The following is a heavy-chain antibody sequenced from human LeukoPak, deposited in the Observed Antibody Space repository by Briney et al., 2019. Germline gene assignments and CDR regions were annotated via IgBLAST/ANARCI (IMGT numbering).Heavy chain of an antibody. J-gene: IGHJ5*02. CDR1: GGSISSSSYY. D-gene: IGHD3-10*01. CDR3: ARVLLWFGELPGDRDWFDP. V-gene: IGHV4-39*01. Sequence: SETLSLTCTVSGGSISSSSYYWGWIRQPPGRGLEWIGSIYYSGSTYYNPSLKSRVTISVDTSKNQFSLKLSSVTAADTAVYYCARVLLWFGELPGDRDWFDPWGQGTLVTVSS. CDR2: IYYSGST.